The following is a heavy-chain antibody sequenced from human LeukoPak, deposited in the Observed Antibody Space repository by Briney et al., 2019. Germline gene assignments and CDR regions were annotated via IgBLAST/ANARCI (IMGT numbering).Heavy chain of an antibody. CDR1: GFTLSSYS. D-gene: IGHD2-15*01. J-gene: IGHJ4*02. Sequence: GGSLRLSCAASGFTLSSYSMNWVRQAPGKGLEWVSSISSSSSYIYYADSVKGRFTISRDNAKNSLYLQMNSLRAEDTAVYYCARDREVVAATFDYWGQGTLVTVSS. CDR3: ARDREVVAATFDY. CDR2: ISSSSSYI. V-gene: IGHV3-21*01.